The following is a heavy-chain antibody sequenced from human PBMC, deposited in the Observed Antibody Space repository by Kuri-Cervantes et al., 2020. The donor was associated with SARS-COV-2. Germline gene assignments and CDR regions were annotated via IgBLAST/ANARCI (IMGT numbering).Heavy chain of an antibody. V-gene: IGHV3-66*04. CDR3: ASHHRLTIFGVVTTPGWFDP. D-gene: IGHD3-3*01. J-gene: IGHJ5*02. Sequence: GESLKISCSASGVTGSSNYISWVRQAPGKGLEWFTVIYSGGITYYADSVKGRFTISRDNAKNSRYPQMNSLRAEDTAVYYCASHHRLTIFGVVTTPGWFDPWGQGTLVTVSS. CDR1: GVTGSSNY. CDR2: IYSGGIT.